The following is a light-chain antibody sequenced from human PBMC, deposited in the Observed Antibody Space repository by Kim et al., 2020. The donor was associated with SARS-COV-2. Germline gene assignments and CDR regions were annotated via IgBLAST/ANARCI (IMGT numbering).Light chain of an antibody. CDR2: EVT. V-gene: IGLV2-18*02. CDR1: SSDVGTFDR. CDR3: NSFTSRGTWV. J-gene: IGLJ3*02. Sequence: GQSVTISCTGTSSDVGTFDRVSWYQQPPGTAPKLMISEVTNRPSGVPDRFSGSKSGNTASLTISGLQAEDEAVYYCNSFTSRGTWVFGGGTKVTVL.